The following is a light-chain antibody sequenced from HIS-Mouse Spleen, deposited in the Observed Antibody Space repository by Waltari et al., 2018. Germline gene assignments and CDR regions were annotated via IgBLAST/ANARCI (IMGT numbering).Light chain of an antibody. Sequence: QSVLTQPPSASGTPGQRVTISCSGSSSNIGSNYVYCSQQLPGTAPKLLIYRNNQRPSGVPDRFSGSKSGTSASLAISGLRSEDEADYYCAAWDDSLSGPVFGGGTKLTVL. CDR2: RNN. CDR3: AAWDDSLSGPV. V-gene: IGLV1-47*01. J-gene: IGLJ3*02. CDR1: SSNIGSNY.